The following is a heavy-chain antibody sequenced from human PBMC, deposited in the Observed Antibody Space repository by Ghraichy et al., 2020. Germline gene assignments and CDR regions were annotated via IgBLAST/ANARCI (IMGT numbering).Heavy chain of an antibody. J-gene: IGHJ4*02. CDR2: IYYSVST. CDR1: GGSVSSGSYY. D-gene: IGHD2-2*01. Sequence: ESLNISCTVSGGSVSSGSYYWSWIRQPPGKGLEWIGYIYYSVSTNYNPSLKSRVTISVDTSKNQFSLKLSSVTAADTAVYYCARVTYCSSTSCYIGGFDYWGQGTLVTVSS. V-gene: IGHV4-61*01. CDR3: ARVTYCSSTSCYIGGFDY.